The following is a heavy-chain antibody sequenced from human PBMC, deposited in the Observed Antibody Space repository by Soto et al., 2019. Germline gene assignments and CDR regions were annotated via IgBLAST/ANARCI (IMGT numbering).Heavy chain of an antibody. CDR1: GGSISSYY. Sequence: QVQLQESGPGLVKPSETLSLTCTVSGGSISSYYWSWIRQPAGKGLEWIGRIYTSGSTNYNPSLKSRVTMSVDTSKNQFSLKLSSVTAADTAVYYCARDNLDVAATSSGSYYYYGMDVWGQGTTVTVSS. CDR2: IYTSGST. V-gene: IGHV4-4*07. D-gene: IGHD2-15*01. J-gene: IGHJ6*02. CDR3: ARDNLDVAATSSGSYYYYGMDV.